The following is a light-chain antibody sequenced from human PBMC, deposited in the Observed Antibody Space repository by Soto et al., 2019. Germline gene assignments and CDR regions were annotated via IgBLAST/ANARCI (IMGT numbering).Light chain of an antibody. J-gene: IGKJ2*01. CDR3: WPPGT. Sequence: DVVMTQSPLSLPVTLGQPASMSFRSSQSLIYSDGNTSLNWFQQRPGQSPWRLIYKVSNRDSRVPDRWSGSGSGTDFTLKISRVAAKDVGVYPHWPPGTFGQGTKLEIK. CDR1: QSLIYSDGNTS. V-gene: IGKV2-30*01. CDR2: KVS.